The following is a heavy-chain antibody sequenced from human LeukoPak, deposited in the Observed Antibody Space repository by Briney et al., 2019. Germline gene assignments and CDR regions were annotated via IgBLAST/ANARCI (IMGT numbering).Heavy chain of an antibody. CDR1: GASISSGNYY. J-gene: IGHJ4*02. Sequence: PSETLSLTCTVSGASISSGNYYWSWIRQPAGKGQEWIGRIYTSGSTNYNPSLKSRVTISGDTSTNQFSLRLSSVTAADTAVYYCARASYSYDINGWVPFDYWGQGTLVTVSS. D-gene: IGHD3-22*01. V-gene: IGHV4-61*02. CDR3: ARASYSYDINGWVPFDY. CDR2: IYTSGST.